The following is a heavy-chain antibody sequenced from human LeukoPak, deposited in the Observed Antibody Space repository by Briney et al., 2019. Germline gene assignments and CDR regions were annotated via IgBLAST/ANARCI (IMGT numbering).Heavy chain of an antibody. CDR3: ANSREQQLVRGAFDI. V-gene: IGHV3-21*01. J-gene: IGHJ3*02. D-gene: IGHD6-13*01. CDR1: GFTFSSYN. Sequence: GGSLRLSCSASGFTFSSYNMNWVRQAPGKGLEWVSYISSTSSYIYYADSVKGRFTISRDNAKNSLYLQMNSLRAEDTSVYYCANSREQQLVRGAFDIWGLGTMVTVSS. CDR2: ISSTSSYI.